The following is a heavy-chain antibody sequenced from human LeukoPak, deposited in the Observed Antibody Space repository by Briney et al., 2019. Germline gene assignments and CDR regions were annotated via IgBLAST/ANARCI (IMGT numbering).Heavy chain of an antibody. J-gene: IGHJ4*02. V-gene: IGHV1-2*02. CDR2: VNPNSGGT. CDR1: GYTFTGYY. D-gene: IGHD6-6*01. Sequence: GASVKVSCKASGYTFTGYYMHWVRQAPGQGLEWMGWVNPNSGGTNYAQKFQGRVTMTRDTSISTADVELSRLRSDDTAVYYCARAIAARATEFDYWGQGTLVTVSS. CDR3: ARAIAARATEFDY.